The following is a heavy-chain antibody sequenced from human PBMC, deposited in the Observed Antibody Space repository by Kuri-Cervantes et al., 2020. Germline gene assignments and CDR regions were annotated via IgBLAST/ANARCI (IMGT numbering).Heavy chain of an antibody. CDR3: ARVRAVAGVTAWAYYFDY. J-gene: IGHJ4*02. CDR1: GGSISSGGYY. D-gene: IGHD6-19*01. Sequence: GSLRLSCTVSGGSISSGGYYWSWIRQPPGKGLEWIGYIYYSGSTNYNPSLKSRVTISVDTSKNQFSLKLRSVTAADTAVYYCARVRAVAGVTAWAYYFDYWGQGTLVTVSS. V-gene: IGHV4-61*08. CDR2: IYYSGST.